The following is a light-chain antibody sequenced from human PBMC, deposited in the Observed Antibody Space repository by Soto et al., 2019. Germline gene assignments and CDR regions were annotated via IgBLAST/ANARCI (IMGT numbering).Light chain of an antibody. V-gene: IGLV2-14*01. CDR3: SSYTSISTLV. CDR2: EVS. J-gene: IGLJ2*01. Sequence: QSVLTQPASVSGSPGQSITISCTGTSSDVGGYNYVSWYQQHPGKAPKLMIYEVSNRPSGVSNRFSGSKSGNTASLTISGLQAEAEADYYCSSYTSISTLVFGGGTKVTVL. CDR1: SSDVGGYNY.